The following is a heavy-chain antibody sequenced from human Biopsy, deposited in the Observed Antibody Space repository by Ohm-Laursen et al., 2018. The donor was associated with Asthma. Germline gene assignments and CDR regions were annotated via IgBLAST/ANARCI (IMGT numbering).Heavy chain of an antibody. CDR3: ARGQKSPGDRWFDP. J-gene: IGHJ5*02. V-gene: IGHV1-2*06. CDR2: INPNGGGT. CDR1: GFTFMGYH. D-gene: IGHD7-27*01. Sequence: ASVKVSCKASGFTFMGYHIFWMRQAPGQGLEWMGRINPNGGGTHYAQKIQGRVTLTRDTSISTAYMDLSALTSDDTAVYYCARGQKSPGDRWFDPWGQGTLVTVSS.